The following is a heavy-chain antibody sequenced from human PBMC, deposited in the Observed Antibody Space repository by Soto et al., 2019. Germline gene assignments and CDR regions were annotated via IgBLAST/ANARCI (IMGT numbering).Heavy chain of an antibody. D-gene: IGHD3-10*01. Sequence: SETLSLTCTVSGDSIRSTSLWNWVRQSPEKGLEWLGEISHFGSTNYNPSLKSRVTISVDNSNNQFSLTLTSLTAADTAVYYCARGSPQAPLRPYYFDFWGQGTPVTVSS. CDR3: ARGSPQAPLRPYYFDF. J-gene: IGHJ4*02. CDR2: ISHFGST. V-gene: IGHV4-4*02. CDR1: GDSIRSTSL.